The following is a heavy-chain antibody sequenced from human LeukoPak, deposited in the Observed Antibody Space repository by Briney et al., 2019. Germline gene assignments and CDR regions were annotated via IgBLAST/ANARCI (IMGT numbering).Heavy chain of an antibody. CDR1: GYTFTNYA. CDR3: VLGSGSPDAFDI. V-gene: IGHV7-4-1*02. Sequence: ASVKVSCQASGYTFTNYAMRWVRQAPGQGLEWMGWINTNAGNPTYARGFTGGFVFSFDTYVSSAYLQSSILKAEDAAVYCCVLGSGSPDAFDIWGQGTMVTVSS. J-gene: IGHJ3*02. D-gene: IGHD3-22*01. CDR2: INTNAGNP.